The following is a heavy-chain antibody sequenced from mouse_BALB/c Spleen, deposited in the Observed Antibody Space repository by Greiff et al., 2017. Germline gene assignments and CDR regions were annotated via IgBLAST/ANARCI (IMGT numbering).Heavy chain of an antibody. CDR1: GYTFTSYW. J-gene: IGHJ4*01. CDR2: IDPSDSYT. V-gene: IGHV1-69*02. Sequence: QVQLQQPGAELVKPGASVKLSCKASGYTFTSYWMHWVKQRPGQGLEWIGEIDPSDSYTNYNQKFKGKATLTVDKSSSTAYMQLSSLTSEDSAVYYCARRGGYAMDYWGQGTSVTVSS. CDR3: ARRGGYAMDY.